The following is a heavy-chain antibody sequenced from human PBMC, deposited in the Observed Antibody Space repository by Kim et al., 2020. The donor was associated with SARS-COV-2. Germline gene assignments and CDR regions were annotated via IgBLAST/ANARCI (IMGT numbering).Heavy chain of an antibody. CDR1: GFTFSDYY. Sequence: GGSLRLSCAASGFTFSDYYMSWIRQAPGKGLEWVSYISSSSSYTNYADSVKGRFTISRDNAKNSLYLQMNSLRAEDTAVYYCARDLQYYDSSGFDYWGQGTLVTVSS. J-gene: IGHJ4*02. D-gene: IGHD3-22*01. V-gene: IGHV3-11*06. CDR3: ARDLQYYDSSGFDY. CDR2: ISSSSSYT.